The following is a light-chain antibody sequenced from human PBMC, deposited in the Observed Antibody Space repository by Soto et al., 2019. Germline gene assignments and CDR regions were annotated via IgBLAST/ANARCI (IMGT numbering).Light chain of an antibody. CDR3: QHYDSARWT. J-gene: IGKJ1*01. CDR1: QSISSTY. Sequence: EILFAQAPGTPSFSPGERATLSCQASQSISSTYLTWYHQRPGQAPRLLIYDASRRATGIPDRFSGSGSGTDFSLTISRLEPEDFAVYYCQHYDSARWTFGLGTKVDIK. CDR2: DAS. V-gene: IGKV3-20*01.